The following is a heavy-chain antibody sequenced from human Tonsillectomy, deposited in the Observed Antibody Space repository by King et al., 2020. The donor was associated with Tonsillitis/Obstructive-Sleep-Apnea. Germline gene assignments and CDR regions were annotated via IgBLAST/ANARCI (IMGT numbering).Heavy chain of an antibody. V-gene: IGHV3-48*03. Sequence: VQSGGSLRLSCAASGFTSSRYEMNWVRQAPGKGLEWVSYITSSGSTTYYADSVKGRFTISRDNAKNSLYLQMNSLRAEDTAVYYCARDQSGSYSAFDIWGQGTMVTVSS. CDR1: GFTSSRYE. CDR2: ITSSGSTT. CDR3: ARDQSGSYSAFDI. J-gene: IGHJ3*02. D-gene: IGHD1-26*01.